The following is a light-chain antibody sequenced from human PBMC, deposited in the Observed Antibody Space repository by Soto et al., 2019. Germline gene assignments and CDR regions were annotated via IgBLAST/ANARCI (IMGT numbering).Light chain of an antibody. CDR1: QSVSSY. CDR3: QQRSNWPQYT. CDR2: DSS. Sequence: EIVLTQSPATLSLSPGERATLSCRASQSVSSYLAWYQQKPGQAPRLLIYDSSNRATGIPARFSGSGSGTDFALSISSLEPEDFAVDYGQQRSNWPQYTFGQGTKLEIK. J-gene: IGKJ2*01. V-gene: IGKV3-11*01.